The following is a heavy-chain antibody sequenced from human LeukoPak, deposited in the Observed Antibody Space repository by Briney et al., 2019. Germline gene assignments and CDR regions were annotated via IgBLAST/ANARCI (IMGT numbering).Heavy chain of an antibody. V-gene: IGHV4-61*02. CDR1: GGSISSGSYY. D-gene: IGHD3-9*01. J-gene: IGHJ4*02. CDR3: ARETETYYDILTGYSATDY. CDR2: IYTSGST. Sequence: RPSQTLSLXCTVSGGSISSGSYYWSWIRQPAGKGLEWIGRIYTSGSTNYNPSLKSRVTISVDTSKNQFSLKLSSVTAADTAVYYCARETETYYDILTGYSATDYWGQGTLVTVSS.